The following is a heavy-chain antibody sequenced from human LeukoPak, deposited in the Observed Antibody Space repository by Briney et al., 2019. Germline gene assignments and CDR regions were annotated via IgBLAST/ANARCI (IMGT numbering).Heavy chain of an antibody. Sequence: QSGGSLRLSCAASGFTFSSYEMDWVRQAPGKGLEWVSYISSSGSTIYYADSVKGRFTISRDNAKNTLYLQMNNLRAEDTAIYYCATDYYVSGSYYRLFYWGQGTLVTVSS. V-gene: IGHV3-48*03. CDR3: ATDYYVSGSYYRLFY. CDR1: GFTFSSYE. CDR2: ISSSGSTI. D-gene: IGHD3-10*01. J-gene: IGHJ4*02.